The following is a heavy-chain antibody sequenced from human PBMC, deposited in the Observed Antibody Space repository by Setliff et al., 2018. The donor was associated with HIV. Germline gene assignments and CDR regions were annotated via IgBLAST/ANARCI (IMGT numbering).Heavy chain of an antibody. CDR3: ARDPGGIFDAFDV. CDR1: GFTLSIYE. V-gene: IGHV3-48*03. Sequence: GGSLRLSCAASGFTLSIYEMNWVRQGPGRGLEWVSYISSSGSTIFYADSVKGRFTISRDNAKNSLYLQMNSLRAEDTAFYYCARDPGGIFDAFDVWGQGTMVTVSS. D-gene: IGHD3-3*01. J-gene: IGHJ3*01. CDR2: ISSSGSTI.